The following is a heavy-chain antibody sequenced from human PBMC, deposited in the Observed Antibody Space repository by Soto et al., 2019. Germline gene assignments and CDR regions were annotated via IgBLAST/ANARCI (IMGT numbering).Heavy chain of an antibody. D-gene: IGHD2-2*01. CDR2: MNPNSGNT. V-gene: IGHV1-8*01. CDR1: GYTFTSYD. Sequence: SVKVSCKASGYTFTSYDINWVRQATGQGLEWMGWMNPNSGNTGYAQKFQGRVTMTRNTSISTAYMELSSLRSEDTAVYYCARGRIVVVPAAIIYNWFDPWGQGTLVTVSS. J-gene: IGHJ5*02. CDR3: ARGRIVVVPAAIIYNWFDP.